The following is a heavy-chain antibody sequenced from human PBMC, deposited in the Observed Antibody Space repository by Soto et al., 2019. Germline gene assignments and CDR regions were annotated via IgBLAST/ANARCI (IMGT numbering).Heavy chain of an antibody. D-gene: IGHD2-15*01. CDR3: AVGGGTGYYYYYGMDV. V-gene: IGHV5-10-1*01. CDR2: IDPSDSYT. J-gene: IGHJ6*02. Sequence: GESLKISCKGSGYTFTDYWIGWVRQMPGKGLEWMGRIDPSDSYTNYSPSFQGHVTISADKSISTAYLQWSSLKASDTAMYYCAVGGGTGYYYYYGMDVWGQGTTVTVSS. CDR1: GYTFTDYW.